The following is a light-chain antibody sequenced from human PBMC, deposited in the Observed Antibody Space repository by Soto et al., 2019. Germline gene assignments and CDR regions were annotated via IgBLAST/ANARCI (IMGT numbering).Light chain of an antibody. V-gene: IGKV3-11*01. CDR2: DAS. CDR1: QSVSSY. Sequence: DIALTQSPATLSLSPGERATLSCRPSQSVSSYLAGYQQKPGQAPRLLIYDASNRATGIPARFSGSGSGTDFTLTISSLEPEDFAVYYCQQRSNWPLTFGGGTKVEIK. J-gene: IGKJ4*01. CDR3: QQRSNWPLT.